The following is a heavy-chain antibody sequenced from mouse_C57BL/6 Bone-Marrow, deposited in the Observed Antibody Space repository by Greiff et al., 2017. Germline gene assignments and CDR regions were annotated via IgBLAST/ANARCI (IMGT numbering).Heavy chain of an antibody. D-gene: IGHD3-3*01. CDR1: GYAFTNYL. CDR2: INPGSGGT. V-gene: IGHV1-54*01. Sequence: VQLQESGAELVRPGTSVKVSCKASGYAFTNYLIEWVKQRPGQGLEWIGVINPGSGGTNYNEKFKGKATLTADKSSSTAYMQLSSLTSEDSAVYFCARGQTENYWGQGTLVTVSA. CDR3: ARGQTENY. J-gene: IGHJ3*01.